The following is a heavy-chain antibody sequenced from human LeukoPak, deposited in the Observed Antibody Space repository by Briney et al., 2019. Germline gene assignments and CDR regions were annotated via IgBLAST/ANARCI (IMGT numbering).Heavy chain of an antibody. CDR2: IIPIFGTA. J-gene: IGHJ4*02. CDR3: ARVAQYCSSTSCLGY. D-gene: IGHD2-2*01. CDR1: GGTFSSYA. Sequence: ASVKVSCKASGGTFSSYAISWVRQAPGQGLEWMGGIIPIFGTANYAQKFQGRVTITTDESTSTAYMELSSLRSEDTAVYYCARVAQYCSSTSCLGYWGQGTLVTVSS. V-gene: IGHV1-69*05.